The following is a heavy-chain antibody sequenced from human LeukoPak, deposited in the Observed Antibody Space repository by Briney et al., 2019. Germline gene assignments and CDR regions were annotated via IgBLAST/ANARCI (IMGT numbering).Heavy chain of an antibody. CDR2: IYYSGST. Sequence: PSETLSLTCTVSGGSISSYYWSWIRQPPGKGLEWIGYIYYSGSTNYNPSLKSRVTISVDTSKNQFSLKLSSVTAADTAVYHCARARYYYYYYMDVWGKGTTVTISS. V-gene: IGHV4-59*01. J-gene: IGHJ6*03. CDR1: GGSISSYY. CDR3: ARARYYYYYYMDV.